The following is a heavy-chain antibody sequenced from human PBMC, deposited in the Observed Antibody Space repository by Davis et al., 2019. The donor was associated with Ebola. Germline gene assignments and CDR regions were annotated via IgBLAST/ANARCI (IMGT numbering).Heavy chain of an antibody. CDR3: ARGKEFFDD. D-gene: IGHD3-10*01. Sequence: PSETLSLTCSVSGGSVSNYYCTWIRQSPGTGLEWIGYFSHTGATKYNPSFKGRVTISVDESKNQLSLNLRAVTAADTTIYYCARGKEFFDDWGQGKLVAVSS. V-gene: IGHV4-59*02. CDR2: FSHTGAT. J-gene: IGHJ4*02. CDR1: GGSVSNYY.